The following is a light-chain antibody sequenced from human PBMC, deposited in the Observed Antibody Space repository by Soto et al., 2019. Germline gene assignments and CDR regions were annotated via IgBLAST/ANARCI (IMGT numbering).Light chain of an antibody. J-gene: IGKJ1*01. CDR1: QTIMTY. CDR2: AAS. CDR3: QQSYSTPWT. V-gene: IGKV1-39*01. Sequence: DIQMTQSPSSLSASVGDEATITCRASQTIMTYLNWYQLKPGKPPRLLIYAASSLQSGVPSRFSGSGSGTDFTLTISSLQPEDFATYYCQQSYSTPWTFGQGTKVDIK.